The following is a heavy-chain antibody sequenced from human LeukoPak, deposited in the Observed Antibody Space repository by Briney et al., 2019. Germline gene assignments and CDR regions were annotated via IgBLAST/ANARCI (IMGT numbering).Heavy chain of an antibody. V-gene: IGHV3-23*01. Sequence: SGGSLRLSCAASGFTVSSNYMSWVRQAPGKGLEWVSAISGSGGSTYYADSVKGRFTISRDNSKNTLYLQMNSLRAEDTAVYYCAKDLFRGHYFDYWGQGTLVTVSS. J-gene: IGHJ4*02. D-gene: IGHD3-10*02. CDR2: ISGSGGST. CDR1: GFTVSSNY. CDR3: AKDLFRGHYFDY.